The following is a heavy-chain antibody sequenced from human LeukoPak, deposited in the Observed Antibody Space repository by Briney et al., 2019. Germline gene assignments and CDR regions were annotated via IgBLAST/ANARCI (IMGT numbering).Heavy chain of an antibody. CDR1: GGTFSSYA. J-gene: IGHJ6*02. D-gene: IGHD5-12*01. Sequence: GASVKVSCKASGGTFSSYAISWVRQAPGQGLEWMGRIIPILGMANYAQKFQGRVTITADKSTSTAYMELSSLRSEDTAVYYCARLPPRDGYNSAYYYGMDVWGQGTTVTVSS. CDR2: IIPILGMA. V-gene: IGHV1-69*04. CDR3: ARLPPRDGYNSAYYYGMDV.